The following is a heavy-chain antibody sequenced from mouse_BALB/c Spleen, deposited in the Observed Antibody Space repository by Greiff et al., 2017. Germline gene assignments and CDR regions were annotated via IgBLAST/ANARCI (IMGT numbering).Heavy chain of an antibody. CDR1: GYTFTDYA. D-gene: IGHD1-1*01. CDR3: ARYGNYGTYYAMDY. CDR2: ISTYYGNT. J-gene: IGHJ4*01. V-gene: IGHV1-67*01. Sequence: VMLVESGPELVRPGVSVKISCKGSGYTFTDYAMHWVKQSHAKSLEWIGVISTYYGNTNYNQKFKGKATMTVDKSSSTAYMELARLTSEDSAIYYCARYGNYGTYYAMDYWGQGTSVTVSS.